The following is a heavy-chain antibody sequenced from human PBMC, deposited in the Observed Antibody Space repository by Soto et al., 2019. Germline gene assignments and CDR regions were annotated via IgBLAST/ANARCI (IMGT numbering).Heavy chain of an antibody. J-gene: IGHJ4*02. CDR2: ISGSGGST. V-gene: IGHV3-23*01. Sequence: EVQLLESGGGLVQPGGSLRLSCAASGFTFSNFAMNWVRQAPGKGLEWVSGISGSGGSTYYVDSVKGRFTISGDNSKNTLYLQMNSLRAEDTAVYYCGKDLPSRRFNSWYADYWGQGTLVTVSS. CDR3: GKDLPSRRFNSWYADY. D-gene: IGHD6-13*01. CDR1: GFTFSNFA.